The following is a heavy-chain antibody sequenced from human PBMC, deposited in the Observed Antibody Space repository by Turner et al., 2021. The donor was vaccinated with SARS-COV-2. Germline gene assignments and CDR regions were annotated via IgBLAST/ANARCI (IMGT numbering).Heavy chain of an antibody. CDR1: GFTFSSYS. CDR2: ITNDGSNK. Sequence: VRLVESVVGVVPPGRSLRLSCAAYGFTFSSYSMHGVRQAPGKGLGWVAVITNDGSNKNYADSVKGLFTTSRDISKNTLYLQMSSLRAEDTAVYYCAGDSSLATFMDWYFDLWGRGTLVTVSS. V-gene: IGHV3-30-3*01. CDR3: AGDSSLATFMDWYFDL. D-gene: IGHD5-12*01. J-gene: IGHJ2*01.